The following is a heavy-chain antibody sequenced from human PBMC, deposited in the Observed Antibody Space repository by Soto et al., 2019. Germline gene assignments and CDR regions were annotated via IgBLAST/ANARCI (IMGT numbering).Heavy chain of an antibody. Sequence: QVQVVQSGAEVKKPGSSVKVSCKVSGGIFTNNAISWVGQAPGQGLEGLGGVIPLFDTAYYAQIFRGRLRISADGATTTAYMELSGLTSADTAVYFCATGGHNDGYNFYHGMDVWGQGTTVTVS. CDR1: GGIFTNNA. D-gene: IGHD5-18*01. J-gene: IGHJ6*02. V-gene: IGHV1-69*01. CDR3: ATGGHNDGYNFYHGMDV. CDR2: VIPLFDTA.